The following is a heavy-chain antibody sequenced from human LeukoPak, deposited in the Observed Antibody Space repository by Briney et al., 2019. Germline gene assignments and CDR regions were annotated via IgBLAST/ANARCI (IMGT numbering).Heavy chain of an antibody. CDR3: AKGYCSGGSCYFNYFDY. CDR1: GFTFSSYS. D-gene: IGHD2-15*01. CDR2: ISSGSSYI. Sequence: GGSLRLSCAASGFTFSSYSMNWVRQAPGKGPERVSSISSGSSYIYYADSVKGRFTISRDNAKNSLYLQMNSLRAEDTAVYYCAKGYCSGGSCYFNYFDYWGQGTLVTVSS. J-gene: IGHJ4*02. V-gene: IGHV3-21*01.